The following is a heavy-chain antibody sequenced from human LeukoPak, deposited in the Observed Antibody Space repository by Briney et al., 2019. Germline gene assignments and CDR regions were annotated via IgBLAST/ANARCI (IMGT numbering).Heavy chain of an antibody. J-gene: IGHJ5*02. CDR2: ISYDGSNK. V-gene: IGHV3-30*03. D-gene: IGHD3-10*01. Sequence: GGSLRLSCAAFGFTFSSYGMHWVRQAPGKGLEWVAVISYDGSNKYYADSVKGRFTISRDNSKNTLYLQMNSLRAEDTAVYYCASSTSSIFFREERGWFDPWGQGTLVTVSS. CDR1: GFTFSSYG. CDR3: ASSTSSIFFREERGWFDP.